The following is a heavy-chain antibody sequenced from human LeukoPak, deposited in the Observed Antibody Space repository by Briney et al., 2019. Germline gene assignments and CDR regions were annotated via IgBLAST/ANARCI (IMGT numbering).Heavy chain of an antibody. CDR3: ASAKVGSSWTY. V-gene: IGHV1-2*06. CDR1: GYTFTGYY. CDR2: INPSSGGT. Sequence: GASVKVSCKASGYTFTGYYMHWVRQAPGQGLEWMGRINPSSGGTNYAQKFQGRVTMTRDTSISTAYMELSRLRSDDTAVYYCASAKVGSSWTYWGQGTLVTVSS. J-gene: IGHJ4*02. D-gene: IGHD6-13*01.